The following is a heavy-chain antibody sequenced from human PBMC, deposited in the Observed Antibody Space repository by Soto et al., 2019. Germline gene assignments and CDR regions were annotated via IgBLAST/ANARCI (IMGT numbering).Heavy chain of an antibody. D-gene: IGHD3-10*01. V-gene: IGHV4-34*01. J-gene: IGHJ5*02. CDR1: GVSFSGYY. CDR3: ARESWTIRGAGRFDP. CDR2: INHSGST. Sequence: ETLSLACTVYGVSFSGYYWSWIRQPPGKGLEWIGEINHSGSTNYNPSLKSRVTISVDTSKNQFSLKLSSVTAADTAVYYCARESWTIRGAGRFDPWGQGTLVTVYS.